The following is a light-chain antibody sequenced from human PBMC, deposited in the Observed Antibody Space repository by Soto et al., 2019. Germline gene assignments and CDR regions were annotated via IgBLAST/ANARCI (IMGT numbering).Light chain of an antibody. Sequence: QSVLMQPPSVSAAPGQKVTICCSGGSSNIGNNYVSWYQQLPGTAPKLLIYENNERPSGIPDRFSGSKSGTSATLGITGLQTGDEADYYCATWDSSLSALYVFGTGTKVTVL. CDR1: SSNIGNNY. CDR3: ATWDSSLSALYV. V-gene: IGLV1-51*02. CDR2: ENN. J-gene: IGLJ1*01.